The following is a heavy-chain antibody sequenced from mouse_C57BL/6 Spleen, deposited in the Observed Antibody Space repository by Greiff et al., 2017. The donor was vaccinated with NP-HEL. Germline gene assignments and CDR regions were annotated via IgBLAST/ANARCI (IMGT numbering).Heavy chain of an antibody. CDR2: INPSSGYT. J-gene: IGHJ4*01. D-gene: IGHD1-1*01. Sequence: VQLQQSGAELAKPGASVKLSCKASGYTFTSYWMHWVKQRPGQGLEWIGYINPSSGYTKYNQKFKDKPTLTADKSSSTAYMQLSSLTYEDSSVYYCARYTTVVERAMDYWGQGTSVTVSS. CDR1: GYTFTSYW. CDR3: ARYTTVVERAMDY. V-gene: IGHV1-7*01.